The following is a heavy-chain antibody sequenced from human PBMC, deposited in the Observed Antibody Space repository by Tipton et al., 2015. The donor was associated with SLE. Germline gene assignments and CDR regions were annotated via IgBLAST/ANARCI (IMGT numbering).Heavy chain of an antibody. CDR1: GFTFADHG. CDR3: ARLHGTGWVYWYFDL. V-gene: IGHV3-20*04. CDR2: LNWNGDST. D-gene: IGHD3/OR15-3a*01. J-gene: IGHJ2*01. Sequence: SLRLSCAASGFTFADHGMSWVRQVPGKGLEWISSLNWNGDSTTYADAVRGRFTISRDNAKNSLYLQLNSLRAEDTAFYFCARLHGTGWVYWYFDLWGRGTLVTVSS.